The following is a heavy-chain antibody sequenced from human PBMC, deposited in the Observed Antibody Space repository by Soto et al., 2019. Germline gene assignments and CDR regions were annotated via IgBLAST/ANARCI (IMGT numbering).Heavy chain of an antibody. V-gene: IGHV4-59*01. J-gene: IGHJ5*02. D-gene: IGHD6-19*01. CDR1: GGSLSSYY. CDR3: ARDQSGGWYGYVGWFDP. CDR2: IYYTGST. Sequence: QVQLQESGPGLVKPSETLSLTCTVSGGSLSSYYWSWIRQSPGKGLEWIGYIYYTGSTDYNPSLKSRVTISLXXSXNXCALKLTSVTAADTAMYYCARDQSGGWYGYVGWFDPWGQGILATVSS.